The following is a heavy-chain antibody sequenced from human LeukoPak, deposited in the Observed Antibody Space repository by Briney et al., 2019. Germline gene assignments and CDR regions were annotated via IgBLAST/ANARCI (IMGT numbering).Heavy chain of an antibody. V-gene: IGHV3-64*01. CDR1: GFTFSSYA. CDR2: ISSNGGST. D-gene: IGHD3-10*01. CDR3: ARSLDYYGSGSYYNFDY. Sequence: GGSLRLSCAASGFTFSSYAMHWVRQAPGKGLEYVSAISSNGGSTYYANSVKGRFTISRDNSKNTLYLQMGSLRAEDMAVHYCARSLDYYGSGSYYNFDYWGQGTLVTVSS. J-gene: IGHJ4*02.